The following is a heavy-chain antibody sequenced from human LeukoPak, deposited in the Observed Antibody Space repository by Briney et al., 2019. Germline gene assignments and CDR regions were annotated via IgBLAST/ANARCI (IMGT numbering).Heavy chain of an antibody. J-gene: IGHJ4*02. V-gene: IGHV3-23*01. CDR2: ISGSGGST. CDR1: GFTFSSYA. Sequence: HPGGSLRLSCAASGFTFSSYAMSWVRQAPGKGLEWVSAISGSGGSTYYADSVKGRFTISRDNSKNTLYLQMNSLRAEDTAVYYCAKVPSRGTGSGVPFDYWGQGTLVTVSS. CDR3: AKVPSRGTGSGVPFDY. D-gene: IGHD6-19*01.